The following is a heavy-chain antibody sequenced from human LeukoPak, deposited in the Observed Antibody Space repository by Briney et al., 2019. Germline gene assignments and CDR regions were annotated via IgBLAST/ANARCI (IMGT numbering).Heavy chain of an antibody. CDR1: GYTFTSYY. D-gene: IGHD1-26*01. CDR3: ARGGIVGATDSDYYMDV. J-gene: IGHJ6*03. V-gene: IGHV1-46*01. CDR2: INPSGGST. Sequence: GASVKVSCKASGYTFTSYYMHWVRQAPGQGLEWMGIINPSGGSTSYAQKFQGRVTMTRVMSTSTVYMELSGLRSEDTAVYYCARGGIVGATDSDYYMDVWGKGTTVTVSS.